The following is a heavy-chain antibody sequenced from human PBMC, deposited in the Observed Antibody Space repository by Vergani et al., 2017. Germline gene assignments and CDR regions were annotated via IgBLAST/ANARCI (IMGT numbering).Heavy chain of an antibody. CDR3: ARGGLCRSTSWYAPLYNGFDP. D-gene: IGHD2-2*01. CDR2: IYHSGST. J-gene: IGHJ5*02. CDR1: GGSISSGGYS. V-gene: IGHV4-30-2*01. Sequence: QLQLQESGSGLVKPSQTLSLTCAVSGGSISSGGYSWSWIRQPPGKGLEWIGYIYHSGSTYYNPSLKSRVTISVDRSKNQFSLKLSAVTAADTAVYSCARGGLCRSTSWYAPLYNGFDPGVQGSL.